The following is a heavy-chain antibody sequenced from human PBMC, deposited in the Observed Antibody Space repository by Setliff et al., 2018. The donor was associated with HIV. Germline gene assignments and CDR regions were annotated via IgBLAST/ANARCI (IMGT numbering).Heavy chain of an antibody. V-gene: IGHV3-15*01. J-gene: IGHJ4*02. CDR3: STEVFRQWLVGDY. Sequence: GGSLRLSCAASGFSFSHAWMSWVRQSPGKGLEWLGRIKSNADGGTTDYAAPVKGRITISRDDSKNTLYLQMNSLKTEDTAVYYCSTEVFRQWLVGDYWGQGTLVTVSS. CDR1: GFSFSHAW. CDR2: IKSNADGGTT. D-gene: IGHD6-19*01.